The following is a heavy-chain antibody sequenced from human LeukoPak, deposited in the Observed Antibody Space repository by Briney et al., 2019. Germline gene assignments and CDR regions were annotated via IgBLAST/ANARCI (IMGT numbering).Heavy chain of an antibody. CDR3: SRAPPHGSFYDY. CDR2: INPNSGGT. Sequence: GASVKVSCKSSGYTFTVNYMHWVRHAPGQGLEWMGWINPNSGGTNYAQKFQGRVTMTRDTSISTAYMELSRLRSDDTAVYYCSRAPPHGSFYDYWGQGTLVTVSS. J-gene: IGHJ4*02. CDR1: GYTFTVNY. V-gene: IGHV1-2*02. D-gene: IGHD1-26*01.